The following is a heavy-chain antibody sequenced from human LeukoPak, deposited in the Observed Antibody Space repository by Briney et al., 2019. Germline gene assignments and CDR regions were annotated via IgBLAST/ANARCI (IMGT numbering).Heavy chain of an antibody. D-gene: IGHD1-26*01. V-gene: IGHV3-21*01. CDR1: GFTFSSYS. CDR3: ARDPSGTYYPRVSGALDI. Sequence: GGSLRLSCAASGFTFSSYSMNWVRQAPGKGLEWVSSISSISSYIYYADSVKGRFTVSGDNAKNSLYLQMDSLRAEDTAVYYRARDPSGTYYPRVSGALDIWGQGTMVTVSS. CDR2: ISSISSYI. J-gene: IGHJ3*02.